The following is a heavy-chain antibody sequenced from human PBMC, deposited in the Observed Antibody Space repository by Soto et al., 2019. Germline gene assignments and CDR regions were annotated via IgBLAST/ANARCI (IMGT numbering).Heavy chain of an antibody. D-gene: IGHD3-16*01. CDR2: INRDGGER. Sequence: GGSLRLSCAASGFSFSNYWMAWVRQAPGKGLEWVANINRDGGERYHADSVRGRFTIFRDNSENSLYLQMNRLRAEDTAVYYCARDATFCLDCWGRGTLVTVSS. CDR1: GFSFSNYW. J-gene: IGHJ4*02. V-gene: IGHV3-7*03. CDR3: ARDATFCLDC.